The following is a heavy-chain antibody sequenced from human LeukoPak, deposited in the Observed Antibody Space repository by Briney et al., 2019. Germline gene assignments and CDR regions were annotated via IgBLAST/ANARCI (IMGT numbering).Heavy chain of an antibody. D-gene: IGHD5-12*01. V-gene: IGHV3-23*01. Sequence: GGSLRLSCAASGFTFSSYAMSWVRQAPGKGLEWVSAFSAGDGSTYYADSVKGRFTISRDSSKNSLYLQMNSLRAEDSAIYYCAKDVEATISSGGYYFDYWGQGTLVTVSS. CDR2: FSAGDGST. CDR3: AKDVEATISSGGYYFDY. J-gene: IGHJ4*02. CDR1: GFTFSSYA.